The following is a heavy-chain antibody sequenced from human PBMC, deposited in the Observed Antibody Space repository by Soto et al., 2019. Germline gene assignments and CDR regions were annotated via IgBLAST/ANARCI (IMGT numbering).Heavy chain of an antibody. V-gene: IGHV4-59*01. CDR1: GGSISSYY. CDR2: IYYSGST. Sequence: SETLSLTCTVSGGSISSYYWSWIRQPPGKGLEWIGCIYYSGSTNYNPSLKSRVTISVDTSKNQFSLKLSSVTAADTAVYYCARDLVHCGDYFSGEYYYMDVWGKGTTVTVSS. J-gene: IGHJ6*03. D-gene: IGHD4-17*01. CDR3: ARDLVHCGDYFSGEYYYMDV.